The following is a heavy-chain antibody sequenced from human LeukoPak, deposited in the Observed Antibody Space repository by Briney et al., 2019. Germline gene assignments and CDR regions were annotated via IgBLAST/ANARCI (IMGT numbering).Heavy chain of an antibody. V-gene: IGHV3-30*02. CDR2: IRYDGSNK. CDR1: GFTFSSYG. CDR3: ASSINY. Sequence: GGSLRLSCTASGFTFSSYGMHWVRQAPGKGLEWVAFIRYDGSNKYYADSVKGRFTISRDNSNNTLYLQINNLRGEDTAVYYCASSINYWGQGTPVTVSS. J-gene: IGHJ4*02.